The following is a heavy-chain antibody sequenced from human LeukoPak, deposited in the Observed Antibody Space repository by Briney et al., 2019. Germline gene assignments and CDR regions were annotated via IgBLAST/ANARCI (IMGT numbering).Heavy chain of an antibody. CDR3: ARGWLRSDYCFDS. D-gene: IGHD5-12*01. CDR1: GFTFSSRW. V-gene: IGHV3-74*01. Sequence: QTGGSLRLSCAASGFTFSSRWMHWVRQAPGKGLVWVSRINSDVSSAGYADSVKGRFAISRDDAKNTLYLQMNSLRAEDTAVYYCARGWLRSDYCFDSWGQGILVTVSS. J-gene: IGHJ4*02. CDR2: INSDVSSA.